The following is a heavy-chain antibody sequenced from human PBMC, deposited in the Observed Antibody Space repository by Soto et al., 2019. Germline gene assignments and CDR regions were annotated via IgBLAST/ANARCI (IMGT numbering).Heavy chain of an antibody. J-gene: IGHJ4*02. V-gene: IGHV3-33*03. Sequence: QAQLVESGGGVVQPGTSLRLSCAASGFTISTHGMHWVRQAPGKGLEWLANICDSGSNKFYAESVKGRFSISKDNSKNTLNLQMSRLRAEDTAVYYCAAATTWNFHFPYWGQGTQVTVSS. CDR1: GFTISTHG. CDR2: ICDSGSNK. CDR3: AAATTWNFHFPY. D-gene: IGHD1-7*01.